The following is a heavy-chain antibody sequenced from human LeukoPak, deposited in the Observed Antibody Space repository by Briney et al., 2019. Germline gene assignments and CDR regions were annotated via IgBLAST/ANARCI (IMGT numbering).Heavy chain of an antibody. CDR2: MNPNSGNT. J-gene: IGHJ6*03. D-gene: IGHD6-6*01. Sequence: ASVKVSCKASGYTFTCYDINWVRQATGQGLEWMGWMNPNSGNTGYAQKFQGRVTITRNTSISTAYMELSSLRSEDTAVYYCARGIAARRAWYYYMDVWGKGTTVTVSS. CDR3: ARGIAARRAWYYYMDV. CDR1: GYTFTCYD. V-gene: IGHV1-8*03.